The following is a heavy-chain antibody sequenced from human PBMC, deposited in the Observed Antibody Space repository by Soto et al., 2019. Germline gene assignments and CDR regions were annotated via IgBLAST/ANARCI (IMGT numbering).Heavy chain of an antibody. CDR2: IYYSGST. D-gene: IGHD4-17*01. J-gene: IGHJ4*02. Sequence: QVQLQESGPGLVKPSQTLSLTCTVSGGSISSGGYYWSWIRQHPGKGLEWIGYIYYSGSTYYNPSLRSRVTISVDTSKNQFSLRLSSVTAADTAVYYCARATVTYPYFDYWGQGTLVTVSS. CDR1: GGSISSGGYY. CDR3: ARATVTYPYFDY. V-gene: IGHV4-31*03.